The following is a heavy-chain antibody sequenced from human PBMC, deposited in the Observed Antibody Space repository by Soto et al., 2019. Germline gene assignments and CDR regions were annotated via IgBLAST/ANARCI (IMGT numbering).Heavy chain of an antibody. J-gene: IGHJ4*02. D-gene: IGHD2-15*01. CDR2: TIPIFSVT. CDR3: ASNSQSCSGGSCYAY. Sequence: QVQLVQSGAEVKKPGSSVKVSCKASGGTFGRFSISWVRQAPGQGLEWMGGTIPIFSVTNYAQKYQGRLIITADEYTKAAYMELTSLRSDDTAIYCCASNSQSCSGGSCYAYWGQGTLLSVSS. V-gene: IGHV1-69*01. CDR1: GGTFGRFS.